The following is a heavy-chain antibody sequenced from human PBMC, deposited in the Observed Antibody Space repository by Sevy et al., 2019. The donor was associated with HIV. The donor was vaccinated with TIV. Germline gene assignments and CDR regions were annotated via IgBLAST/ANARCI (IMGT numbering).Heavy chain of an antibody. D-gene: IGHD3-22*01. V-gene: IGHV5-51*01. CDR2: IYPGDSDT. J-gene: IGHJ6*02. CDR3: ARLYYYDSSGYYYSDYYYGMDV. Sequence: GESLKISCKGSGYSFTSYWIGWVRQMPGKGLEWMGIIYPGDSDTRYSPSFQGQVTISADKSISTAYLQWSSLKASDTAMYYCARLYYYDSSGYYYSDYYYGMDVWGQWTTVTVSS. CDR1: GYSFTSYW.